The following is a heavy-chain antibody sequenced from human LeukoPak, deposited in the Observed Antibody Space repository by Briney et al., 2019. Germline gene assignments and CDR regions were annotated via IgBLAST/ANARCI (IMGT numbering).Heavy chain of an antibody. CDR3: ARVPPSMDVFDY. V-gene: IGHV4-34*01. J-gene: IGHJ4*02. CDR2: INHSGST. CDR1: GGSFSGYY. Sequence: SETLSLTCAVYGGSFSGYYWSWIRQPPGKGLEWIGEINHSGSTNYNPSLKRRVTISVDTSKNQFSLKLSSVTAADTAVYYCARVPPSMDVFDYWGQGTLVTVSS. D-gene: IGHD3/OR15-3a*01.